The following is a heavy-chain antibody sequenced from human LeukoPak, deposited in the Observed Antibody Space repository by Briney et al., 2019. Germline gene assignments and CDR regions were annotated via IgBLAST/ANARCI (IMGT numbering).Heavy chain of an antibody. D-gene: IGHD1-26*01. CDR1: GDSVPSNSAA. Sequence: SQTLSLTCAISGDSVPSNSAAWNWIRQSPSRGLEWLGRTYYRSKWYNDYAVSVKSRITINPDTSKNQFSLQLNSVTPEDTAEYYCARGKWELLSHYWCFDLWGRGTLVTVSS. V-gene: IGHV6-1*01. J-gene: IGHJ2*01. CDR3: ARGKWELLSHYWCFDL. CDR2: TYYRSKWYN.